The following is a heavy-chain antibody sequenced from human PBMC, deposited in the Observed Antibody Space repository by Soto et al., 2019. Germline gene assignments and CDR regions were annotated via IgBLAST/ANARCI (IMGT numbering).Heavy chain of an antibody. CDR2: IYWDDDK. D-gene: IGHD4-17*01. CDR1: GFSLSTSGVG. CDR3: AHSPRITVTTLYYFDY. Sequence: GSGPALVNPTQTLTLTCTFSGFSLSTSGVGVGWIRQPPGKALEWLALIYWDDDKRYSPSLKNRLTITKDTSKNQVVLTMTNMDPVDTATYYCAHSPRITVTTLYYFDYWGQGTLVTVSS. J-gene: IGHJ4*02. V-gene: IGHV2-5*02.